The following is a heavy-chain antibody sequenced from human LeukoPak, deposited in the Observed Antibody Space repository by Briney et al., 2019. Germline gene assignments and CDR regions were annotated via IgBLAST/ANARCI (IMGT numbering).Heavy chain of an antibody. V-gene: IGHV1-2*02. Sequence: ASVKVSCKASGYTFTCYYMHWVRQAPGQGLEWMGWINPNTGDTNYAQKFQGRVTITRDTSSSTAYMELSRLRSDDTAMYYCAKDRGRGYTYGLYYFDYWGQGTLVTVSS. CDR1: GYTFTCYY. CDR3: AKDRGRGYTYGLYYFDY. J-gene: IGHJ4*02. CDR2: INPNTGDT. D-gene: IGHD5-18*01.